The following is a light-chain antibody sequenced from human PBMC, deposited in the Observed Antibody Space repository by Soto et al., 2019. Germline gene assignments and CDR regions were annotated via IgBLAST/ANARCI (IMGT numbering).Light chain of an antibody. CDR3: QQTYSIPRT. CDR2: VAS. V-gene: IGKV1-39*01. CDR1: LNIARY. Sequence: DIQMTQSPSSLSASAGDRVTITCRACLNIARYLYWFQPKPGKAPNLLIYVASNVQSGVPSRFSGRGAGTDVTLTISNLQTEDFATYSCQQTYSIPRTFGQGTKLET. J-gene: IGKJ2*01.